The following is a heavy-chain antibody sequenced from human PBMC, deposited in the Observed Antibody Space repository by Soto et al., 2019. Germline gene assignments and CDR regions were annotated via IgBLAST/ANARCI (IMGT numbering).Heavy chain of an antibody. D-gene: IGHD6-13*01. Sequence: GASVKVSCKASGYTFTSYGIHWVLQAPGQRLEWMGWINAANGDTKYSPKFQGRVTITRDTSASTAYMELSSLRSEDTAVYYCVRRHVSATGIDWFDPWGQGTLVTVSS. CDR3: VRRHVSATGIDWFDP. CDR2: INAANGDT. J-gene: IGHJ5*02. CDR1: GYTFTSYG. V-gene: IGHV1-3*01.